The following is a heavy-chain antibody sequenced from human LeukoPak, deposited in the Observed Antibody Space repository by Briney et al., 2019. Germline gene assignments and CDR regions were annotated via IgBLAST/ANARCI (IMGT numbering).Heavy chain of an antibody. CDR2: MNPINGNT. CDR1: GFTLTNYD. Sequence: ASVQVSCKASGFTLTNYDINWVRQAPGQGLEWMGWMNPINGNTGYARKFQGRVTMTRDTSISTAYMELRSLTSEDTAIYYCVRDGEGVAISVNFWFDPWGQGTLVTVYS. V-gene: IGHV1-8*01. D-gene: IGHD3-10*01. CDR3: VRDGEGVAISVNFWFDP. J-gene: IGHJ5*02.